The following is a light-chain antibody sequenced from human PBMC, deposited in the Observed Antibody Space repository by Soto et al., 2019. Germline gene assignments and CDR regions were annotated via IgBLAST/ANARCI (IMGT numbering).Light chain of an antibody. J-gene: IGKJ1*01. CDR3: QQYGSSGT. Sequence: EDVLTQSPATLSLSPGERATLSCRASQSVSSYLAWYQQKPGQAPSLLIYDASNRATGIPARFSGSGSGTDFTLTISSLEPEDFAVYYCQQYGSSGTFGQGTKVDVK. CDR2: DAS. CDR1: QSVSSY. V-gene: IGKV3-11*01.